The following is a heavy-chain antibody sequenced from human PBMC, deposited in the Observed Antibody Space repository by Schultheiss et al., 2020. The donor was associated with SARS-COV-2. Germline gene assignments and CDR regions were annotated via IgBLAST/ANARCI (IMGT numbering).Heavy chain of an antibody. CDR3: AKDSRYYDILTTYYFEY. V-gene: IGHV3-30*18. J-gene: IGHJ4*02. D-gene: IGHD3-9*01. Sequence: GGSLRLSCAASRFTFSNYGMHWVRQAPGKGLQWVAVISYDGNYKNYVDPVKGRFTISRDDSKNTLDLQMNSLRPEDTAVYYCAKDSRYYDILTTYYFEYWGQGALVTVSS. CDR1: RFTFSNYG. CDR2: ISYDGNYK.